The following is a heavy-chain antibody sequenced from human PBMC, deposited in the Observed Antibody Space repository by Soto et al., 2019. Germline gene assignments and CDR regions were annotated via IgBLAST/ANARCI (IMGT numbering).Heavy chain of an antibody. CDR2: IYSGGST. V-gene: IGHV3-53*01. CDR1: GFTVSSNY. D-gene: IGHD5-12*01. CDR3: AGGRDGYNWGYFDY. Sequence: GGSLRLSRAASGFTVSSNYMSWVRQAPGKGLEWVSVIYSGGSTYYADSVKGRFTISRDNSKNTLYLQMNSLRAENTAVYYCAGGRDGYNWGYFDYWGQGTLVTVSS. J-gene: IGHJ4*02.